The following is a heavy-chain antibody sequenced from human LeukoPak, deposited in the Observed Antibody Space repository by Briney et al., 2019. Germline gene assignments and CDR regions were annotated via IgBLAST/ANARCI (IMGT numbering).Heavy chain of an antibody. CDR1: GFTFSNYA. D-gene: IGHD3-16*01. J-gene: IGHJ6*02. Sequence: GGSLRLSCVGSGFTFSNYAMTWVRQGPGKGLEWVSTISSSGDGTFYADSVKGRFTVSRDNSKNTLYLQMNSLRAEDTAVYFCARGGGLDVWGQGATVTVSS. CDR3: ARGGGLDV. CDR2: ISSSGDGT. V-gene: IGHV3-23*01.